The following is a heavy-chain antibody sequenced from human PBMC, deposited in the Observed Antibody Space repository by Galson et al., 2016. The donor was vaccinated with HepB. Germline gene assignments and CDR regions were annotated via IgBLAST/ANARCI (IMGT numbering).Heavy chain of an antibody. J-gene: IGHJ4*02. CDR1: DGPITNGQYS. V-gene: IGHV4-61*02. Sequence: TLSLTCSVSDGPITNGQYSWTWIRQPAGKGLELIGRVSTSGSTNSNPSLKSRVTISIDTSNSKFSLKSNSVTAADTGTYYCARESFDWLSDVYYFDFWGQGALVTVSS. D-gene: IGHD3-9*01. CDR3: ARESFDWLSDVYYFDF. CDR2: VSTSGST.